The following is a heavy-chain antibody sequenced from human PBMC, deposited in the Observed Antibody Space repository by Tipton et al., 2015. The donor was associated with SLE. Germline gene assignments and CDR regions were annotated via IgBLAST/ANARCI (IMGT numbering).Heavy chain of an antibody. V-gene: IGHV4-4*08. D-gene: IGHD3-3*01. CDR2: LYTSGST. CDR3: ARIQGDFWSGYHLYYYYYRDV. J-gene: IGHJ6*03. CDR1: GGPISRYY. Sequence: TLSLTCTVSGGPISRYYWSRTRQPPGKGMGWLGDLYTSGSTNYNPSPKSQVTLSVDTSKNQFSLKLSSVTAADTAVYYCARIQGDFWSGYHLYYYYYRDVWGKGTTVTVSS.